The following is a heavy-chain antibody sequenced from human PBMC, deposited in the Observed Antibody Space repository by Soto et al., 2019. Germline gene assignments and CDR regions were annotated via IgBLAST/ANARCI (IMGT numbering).Heavy chain of an antibody. CDR1: GGSISSGGYS. Sequence: SETLSLTCAVSGGSISSGGYSWSWIRQPPGKGLEWIGYIYHSGSTYYNPSLKSRVTISVDRSKNQFSLKLSSVTAADTAVYYCARVGDYYDSRGAPGLKYYFAYWGQGTLVTVSS. CDR2: IYHSGST. CDR3: ARVGDYYDSRGAPGLKYYFAY. D-gene: IGHD3-22*01. J-gene: IGHJ4*02. V-gene: IGHV4-30-2*01.